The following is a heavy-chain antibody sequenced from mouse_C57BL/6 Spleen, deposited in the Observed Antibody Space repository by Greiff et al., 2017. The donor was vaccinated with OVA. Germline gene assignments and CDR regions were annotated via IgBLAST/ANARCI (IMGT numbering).Heavy chain of an antibody. D-gene: IGHD1-1*01. CDR3: ARSPYGSSYVDWYFDV. Sequence: EVQRVESVAELVRPGASVKLSCTASGFNIKNTYMHWVKQRPEQGLEWIGRIDPANGNTKYAPKFQGKATITADTSSNTAYLQLSSLTSEDTAIYYCARSPYGSSYVDWYFDVWGTGTTVTVSS. CDR2: IDPANGNT. J-gene: IGHJ1*03. V-gene: IGHV14-3*01. CDR1: GFNIKNTY.